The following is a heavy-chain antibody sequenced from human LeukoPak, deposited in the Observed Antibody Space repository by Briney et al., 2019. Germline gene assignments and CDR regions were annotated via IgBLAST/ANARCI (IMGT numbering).Heavy chain of an antibody. D-gene: IGHD3-10*01. CDR2: IKQDGSEK. Sequence: GGSLRLSCAASGFTFSTYYMAWVRQAPGKGLEWVANIKQDGSEKYYGGSVKGRFTISRDNSKNTLYLQMNSLRVEETAVYYCARDGMGVIKAFDIWGQGTMVTVSS. CDR1: GFTFSTYY. CDR3: ARDGMGVIKAFDI. V-gene: IGHV3-7*05. J-gene: IGHJ3*02.